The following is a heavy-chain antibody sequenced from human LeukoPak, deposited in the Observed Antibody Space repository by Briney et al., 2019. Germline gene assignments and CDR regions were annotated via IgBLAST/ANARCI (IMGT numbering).Heavy chain of an antibody. D-gene: IGHD3-3*01. Sequence: GASVKVSCKASGYTFTSYGISWVRQAPGQGLEWMGWISAYNGNTNYAQKLQGRVTMTTDTSTSTAYMELRSLRSDDTAVYYCARDQGVRFLEWLFVADKNYYYYYYMDVWGKGTTVTVSS. CDR1: GYTFTSYG. CDR3: ARDQGVRFLEWLFVADKNYYYYYYMDV. J-gene: IGHJ6*03. CDR2: ISAYNGNT. V-gene: IGHV1-18*01.